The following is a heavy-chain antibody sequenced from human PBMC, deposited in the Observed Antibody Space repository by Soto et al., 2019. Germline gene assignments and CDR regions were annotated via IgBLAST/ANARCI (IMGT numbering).Heavy chain of an antibody. CDR1: GDSISSYY. CDR3: ARGNVVAIDY. J-gene: IGHJ4*02. D-gene: IGHD2-21*01. V-gene: IGHV4-59*12. CDR2: IYHSGST. Sequence: SETLSLTCTVSGDSISSYYWSWIRQPPGKGLEWIGYIYHSGSTYYNPSLKSRVTISVDRSKNQFSLKLSSVTAADTAVYYCARGNVVAIDYWGQGTLVTVSS.